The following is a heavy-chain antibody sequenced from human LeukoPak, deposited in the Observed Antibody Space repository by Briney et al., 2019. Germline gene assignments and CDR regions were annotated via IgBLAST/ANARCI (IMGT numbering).Heavy chain of an antibody. V-gene: IGHV4-4*07. D-gene: IGHD2-2*01. CDR1: GGSISSYY. J-gene: IGHJ6*03. Sequence: SETLSLTCTVSGGSISSYYWSWIRQPAGKGLEWIGRIYTSGSTNYNPSLKSRVTMSVDTSKNQFSLKLSSVTAADTAVYYCARDQEAYCSSTSCYEYSYYMDVWGKGTTVTISS. CDR3: ARDQEAYCSSTSCYEYSYYMDV. CDR2: IYTSGST.